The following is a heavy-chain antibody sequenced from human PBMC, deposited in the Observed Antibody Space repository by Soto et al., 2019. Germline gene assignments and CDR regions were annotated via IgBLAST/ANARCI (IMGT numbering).Heavy chain of an antibody. J-gene: IGHJ5*02. V-gene: IGHV4-39*01. CDR1: GGSISSSSYY. CDR2: IYYSGST. CDR3: ARHPRGCTNGVCYRGVGWFDP. D-gene: IGHD2-8*01. Sequence: SETLSLTCTVSGGSISSSSYYWGWIRQPPGKGLEWIGSIYYSGSTHYNPSLKSRVTISVDTSKNQFSLKLSSVTAADTAVYYCARHPRGCTNGVCYRGVGWFDPWGQGTLVTVSS.